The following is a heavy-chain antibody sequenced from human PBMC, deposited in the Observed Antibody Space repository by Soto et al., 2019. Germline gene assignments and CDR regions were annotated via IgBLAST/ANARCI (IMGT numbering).Heavy chain of an antibody. J-gene: IGHJ4*02. Sequence: SETLSLTXTVSGDSITASYSNWAWIRQPPGKGLEWIGTSYYSGTTSQNPPLRSRITISGDTSRNQFSLNLRSVTAADSGVYYCAKLVRDDVRRSDLDHWGQGTLVTVSS. D-gene: IGHD3-10*02. V-gene: IGHV4-39*01. CDR2: SYYSGTT. CDR3: AKLVRDDVRRSDLDH. CDR1: GDSITASYSN.